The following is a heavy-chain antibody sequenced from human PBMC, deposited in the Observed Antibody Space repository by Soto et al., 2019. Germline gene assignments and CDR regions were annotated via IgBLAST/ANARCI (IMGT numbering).Heavy chain of an antibody. D-gene: IGHD3-16*01. CDR2: IYYSGNT. J-gene: IGHJ4*02. V-gene: IGHV4-30-4*01. CDR1: GGSTSSDNH. CDR3: AREGGESSDGLYYFDS. Sequence: SETLSLTCTVSGGSTSSDNHWSWIRQPPGKGLEWIGHIYYSGNTDYNPSLKSRLAISIDTSKNQFSLKLSSVTAADTAVYFCAREGGESSDGLYYFDSWGQGSLVT.